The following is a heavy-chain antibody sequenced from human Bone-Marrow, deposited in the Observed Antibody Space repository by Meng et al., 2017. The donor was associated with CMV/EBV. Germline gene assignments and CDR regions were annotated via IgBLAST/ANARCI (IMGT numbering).Heavy chain of an antibody. Sequence: LSLTCAASGFTFSSYSMNWVRQAPGKGLEWVSSISSSSSYIYYADSVKGRFTISRDNAKNSLYLQMNSLRAEDTAVYYCARDKGGSYLRAFDIWGQGTMVTVSS. V-gene: IGHV3-21*01. D-gene: IGHD1-26*01. CDR3: ARDKGGSYLRAFDI. CDR2: ISSSSSYI. J-gene: IGHJ3*02. CDR1: GFTFSSYS.